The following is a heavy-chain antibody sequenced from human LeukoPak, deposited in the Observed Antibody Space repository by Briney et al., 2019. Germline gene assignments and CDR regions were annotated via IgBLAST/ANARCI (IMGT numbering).Heavy chain of an antibody. CDR1: GFTFGSYA. Sequence: PGGSLRLSCAASGFTFGSYAMSWVRQAPGKGLEWVSVISGSGGSSYYADSVKGRFTISRDNSKNTLYLQMNSLRAEDTAVYNCAKAQVRSYGGLDYWGQGTLVTVSS. CDR2: ISGSGGSS. CDR3: AKAQVRSYGGLDY. D-gene: IGHD4-23*01. J-gene: IGHJ4*02. V-gene: IGHV3-23*01.